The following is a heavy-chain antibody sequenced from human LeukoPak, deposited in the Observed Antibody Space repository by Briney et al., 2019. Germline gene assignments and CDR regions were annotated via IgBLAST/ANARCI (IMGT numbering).Heavy chain of an antibody. V-gene: IGHV1-46*01. J-gene: IGHJ4*02. Sequence: ASVKVSCKASGGTFSSYAISWVRQAPGQGLEWMGIINPSGGSTSYAQKFQGRVTMTRDTSTSTVYMELSSLRSEDTAVYYCARDRGNYYSFDYWGQGTLVTVSS. CDR1: GGTFSSYA. D-gene: IGHD3-10*01. CDR3: ARDRGNYYSFDY. CDR2: INPSGGST.